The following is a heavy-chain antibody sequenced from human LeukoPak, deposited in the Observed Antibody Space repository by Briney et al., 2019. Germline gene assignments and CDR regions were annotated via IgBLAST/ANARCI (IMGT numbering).Heavy chain of an antibody. D-gene: IGHD3-10*01. CDR2: IKQDGSEK. CDR1: GFTVSSNY. CDR3: ARDSPGDY. V-gene: IGHV3-7*01. Sequence: GGSLRLSCAASGFTVSSNYMSWVRQAPGKGLEWVANIKQDGSEKYYVDSVKGRFTISRDNAKNSLYLQMNSLRAEDTAVYYCARDSPGDYWGQGTLVTVSS. J-gene: IGHJ4*02.